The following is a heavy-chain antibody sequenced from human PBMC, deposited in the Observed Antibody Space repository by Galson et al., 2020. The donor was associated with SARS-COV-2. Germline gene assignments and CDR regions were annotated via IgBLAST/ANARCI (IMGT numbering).Heavy chain of an antibody. CDR1: GFSFSDYE. CDR2: ISSSGTNI. D-gene: IGHD6-13*01. CDR3: ASPYLAAASFFGAFDL. V-gene: IGHV3-48*03. J-gene: IGHJ3*01. Sequence: GESLTISCAGSGFSFSDYEMNWVRHGPGKGLEWVSYISSSGTNIYFADSVKGRFTISSDNAKNSLYLQMTSLRAEDTAIYYCASPYLAAASFFGAFDLWGPGTMVTVSS.